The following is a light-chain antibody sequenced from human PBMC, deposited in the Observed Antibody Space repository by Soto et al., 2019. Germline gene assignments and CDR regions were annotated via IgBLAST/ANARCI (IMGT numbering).Light chain of an antibody. J-gene: IGKJ1*01. CDR3: QQSYITPVT. Sequence: EIVLTQSPGTLSLSPGERATLSCRASQSVSSSYLAWYQQKPGQAPRLLIYGASSRATGIPDRFSGSGSGTDFTLTISSLQPEDLATYYCQQSYITPVTFGQGTKVEIK. CDR2: GAS. CDR1: QSVSSSY. V-gene: IGKV3-20*01.